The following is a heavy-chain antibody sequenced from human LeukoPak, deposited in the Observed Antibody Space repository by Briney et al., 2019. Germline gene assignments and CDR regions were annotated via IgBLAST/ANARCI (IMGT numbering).Heavy chain of an antibody. V-gene: IGHV3-21*01. D-gene: IGHD3-22*01. Sequence: PGGSLRLSCAASGFTFGSYNMNWVRQAPGKGLEWVSSISTSSSYIYYADSVKGRFTISRDNAKKSLYLQMNSLRAGDTAVYYCARDGGDYYDSSGYPFHHWGQGTLVTPSA. CDR1: GFTFGSYN. CDR3: ARDGGDYYDSSGYPFHH. CDR2: ISTSSSYI. J-gene: IGHJ1*01.